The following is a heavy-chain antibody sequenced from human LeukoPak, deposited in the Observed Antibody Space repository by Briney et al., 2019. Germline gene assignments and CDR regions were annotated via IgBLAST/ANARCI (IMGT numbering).Heavy chain of an antibody. CDR1: GYTFTGNY. D-gene: IGHD7-27*01. CDR2: IKPDSGGT. V-gene: IGHV1-2*02. Sequence: ASLKVSCKASGYTFTGNYMHWSRQAPGQGLEWMGWIKPDSGGTNYAQKFQGRVTLTRDTSISTAYMELSRLRSDDTAVYYCARDENWGPDFWGQGTRVTVSS. CDR3: ARDENWGPDF. J-gene: IGHJ4*02.